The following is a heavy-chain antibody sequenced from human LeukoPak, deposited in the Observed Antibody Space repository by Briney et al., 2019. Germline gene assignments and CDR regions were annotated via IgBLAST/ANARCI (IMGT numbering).Heavy chain of an antibody. CDR2: IKQDGSEK. CDR3: ARAVIRDSSGYYAYAFDI. V-gene: IGHV3-7*01. CDR1: GFTFSSYW. D-gene: IGHD3-22*01. J-gene: IGHJ3*02. Sequence: GGTLRLSCAASGFTFSSYWMSWVRQAPGKGLEWVANIKQDGSEKYYVDSVKGRFTISRDNAKNSLYLQMNSLRAEDTAVYYCARAVIRDSSGYYAYAFDIWGQGTMVTVSS.